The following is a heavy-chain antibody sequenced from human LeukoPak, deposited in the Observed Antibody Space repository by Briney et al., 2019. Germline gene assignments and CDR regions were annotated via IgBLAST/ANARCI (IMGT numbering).Heavy chain of an antibody. CDR3: ARPVRYFDWLLSHLPY. CDR1: GFTFSSYA. Sequence: PGGSLRLSCAASGFTFSSYAMHWVRQAPGKGLEWVAVISYDGSNKYYADSVKGRFTISRDNSKNTLYLQMNSLRAEDTAVYYCARPVRYFDWLLSHLPYWGQGTLVTVSS. J-gene: IGHJ4*02. D-gene: IGHD3-9*01. V-gene: IGHV3-30-3*01. CDR2: ISYDGSNK.